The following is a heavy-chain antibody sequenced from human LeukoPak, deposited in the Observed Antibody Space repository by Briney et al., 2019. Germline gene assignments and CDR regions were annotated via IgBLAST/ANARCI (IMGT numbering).Heavy chain of an antibody. V-gene: IGHV4-34*01. D-gene: IGHD3-3*01. Sequence: PSETLSLTCTVSGGSISSYYWSWIRQPPGKGLERIGEINHSGSTNYNPSLKSRVTISVDTSKNQFSLKLSSVTAADTAVYYCARLPYYDFWSGYYTHDYWGQGTLVTVSS. CDR3: ARLPYYDFWSGYYTHDY. J-gene: IGHJ4*02. CDR2: INHSGST. CDR1: GGSISSYY.